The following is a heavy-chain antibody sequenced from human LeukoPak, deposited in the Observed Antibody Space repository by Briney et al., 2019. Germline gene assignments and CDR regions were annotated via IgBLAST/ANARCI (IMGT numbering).Heavy chain of an antibody. CDR2: ISYDGNNK. Sequence: PGRSLRLSCAASGFTFNMYTMHWARQAPGKGLEWVALISYDGNNKYYADSVKGRFTISRDNSKNTLYLQMNSLRAEDTAVYYCARDRKIVVVIATLDYWGQGALVTVSS. CDR1: GFTFNMYT. V-gene: IGHV3-30-3*01. D-gene: IGHD2-15*01. J-gene: IGHJ4*02. CDR3: ARDRKIVVVIATLDY.